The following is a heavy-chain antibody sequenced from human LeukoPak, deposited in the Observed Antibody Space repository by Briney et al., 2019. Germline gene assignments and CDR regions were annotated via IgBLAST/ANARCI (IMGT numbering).Heavy chain of an antibody. V-gene: IGHV1-2*02. Sequence: GASVKDSCKASGYTFTGYYMHWVRQAPGQGLEWMGWINPNSGGTNYAQKFQGRVTMTRDTSISTAYMELSRLRSDDTAVCYCARSRGYSSGWYSALVYWGQGTLVTVSS. CDR2: INPNSGGT. D-gene: IGHD6-19*01. CDR3: ARSRGYSSGWYSALVY. J-gene: IGHJ4*02. CDR1: GYTFTGYY.